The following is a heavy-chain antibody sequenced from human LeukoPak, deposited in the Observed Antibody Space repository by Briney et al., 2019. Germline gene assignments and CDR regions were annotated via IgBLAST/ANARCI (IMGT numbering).Heavy chain of an antibody. V-gene: IGHV5-10-1*01. J-gene: IGHJ5*02. CDR2: IDPSDSYT. CDR1: GYSFTSYW. Sequence: GESLKISCKGSGYSFTSYWISWVRQLPGKGLEWMGRIDPSDSYTNYSPSFQGHVTISADKSISTAYLQWSSLKASDTAMYYCARHPTNWFDPWGQGTLVTVSS. CDR3: ARHPTNWFDP.